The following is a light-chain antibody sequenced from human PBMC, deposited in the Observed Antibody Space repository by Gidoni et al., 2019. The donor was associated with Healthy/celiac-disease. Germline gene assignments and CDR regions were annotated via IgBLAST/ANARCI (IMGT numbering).Light chain of an antibody. CDR2: KAS. CDR1: QSISSW. V-gene: IGKV1-5*03. J-gene: IGKJ5*01. CDR3: QQYNSYSPIT. Sequence: DIQMTQSPSTLSASVGDRVTIPCRASQSISSWLALYQQKPGKAPKLLIYKASSLESGVPSRFSGRGSGTEFTITISSLQPDDFATYYCQQYNSYSPITFGQGTRLEIK.